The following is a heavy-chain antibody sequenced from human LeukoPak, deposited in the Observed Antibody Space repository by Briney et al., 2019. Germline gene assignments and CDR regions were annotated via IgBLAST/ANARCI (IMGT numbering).Heavy chain of an antibody. CDR1: GGSFSGYY. J-gene: IGHJ4*02. D-gene: IGHD6-19*01. V-gene: IGHV4-34*01. CDR3: ARLSWPQWLVLPVDY. Sequence: SETLSLTCAVYGGSFSGYYWSWIRQPPGKGLEWIGEINHSGSTNYNPSLKSRDTISVDTSKNQFSLKLSSVTAADTAVYYCARLSWPQWLVLPVDYWGQGTLVTVSS. CDR2: INHSGST.